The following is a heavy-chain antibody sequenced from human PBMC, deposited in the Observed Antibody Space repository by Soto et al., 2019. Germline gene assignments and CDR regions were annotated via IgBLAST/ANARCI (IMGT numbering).Heavy chain of an antibody. D-gene: IGHD3-10*01. J-gene: IGHJ4*02. CDR3: ARALGELWPHYFDY. V-gene: IGHV4-34*01. CDR1: GGSFSGYY. Sequence: PLETLSLTCAVYGGSFSGYYWSWIRQPPGKGLEWIGEINHSGSTNYNPSLKSRVTISVDTSKNQFSLKLSSVTAADTAVYYCARALGELWPHYFDYWGQGTLVTVSS. CDR2: INHSGST.